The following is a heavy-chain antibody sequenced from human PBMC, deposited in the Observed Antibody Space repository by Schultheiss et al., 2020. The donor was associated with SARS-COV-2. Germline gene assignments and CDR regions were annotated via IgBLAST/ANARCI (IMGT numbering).Heavy chain of an antibody. V-gene: IGHV4-34*01. D-gene: IGHD3-3*01. CDR1: GGSFSGYY. CDR3: ARHDVVLRFLEWLWDWFDP. Sequence: SQTLSLTCAVYGGSFSGYYWSWIRQPPGKGLEWIGEINHSGSTYYNPSLKSRVTISVDTSKNQFSLKLSSVTAADTAVYYCARHDVVLRFLEWLWDWFDPWGQGTLVTVSS. CDR2: INHSGST. J-gene: IGHJ5*02.